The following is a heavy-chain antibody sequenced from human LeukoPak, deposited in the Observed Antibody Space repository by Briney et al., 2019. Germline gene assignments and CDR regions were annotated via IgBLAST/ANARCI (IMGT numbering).Heavy chain of an antibody. V-gene: IGHV4-4*02. CDR2: INHSGST. CDR1: GDSISSSNW. D-gene: IGHD6-19*01. J-gene: IGHJ4*02. CDR3: ARGDIAVAGLDY. Sequence: PSETLSLTCAVSGDSISSSNWWSWVRQPPGKGLEWIGEINHSGSTNYNPSLKSRVTISVDTSKNQFSLKLSSVTAADTAVYYCARGDIAVAGLDYWGQGTLVTVSS.